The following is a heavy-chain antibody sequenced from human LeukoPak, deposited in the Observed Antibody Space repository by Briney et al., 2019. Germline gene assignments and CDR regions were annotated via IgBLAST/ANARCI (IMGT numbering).Heavy chain of an antibody. D-gene: IGHD3-10*01. CDR2: VYSDGRT. CDR1: GFTVSTNY. V-gene: IGHV3-53*01. J-gene: IGHJ3*02. CDR3: ARDSGRFDVFDI. Sequence: GGSLRLSCAASGFTVSTNYMSWVRQAPGKGLEWVSVVYSDGRTYYADSVKGRFTISRDNSKNTLYLQMNSLRAEDTAVYYCARDSGRFDVFDIWGQGTMVTVSS.